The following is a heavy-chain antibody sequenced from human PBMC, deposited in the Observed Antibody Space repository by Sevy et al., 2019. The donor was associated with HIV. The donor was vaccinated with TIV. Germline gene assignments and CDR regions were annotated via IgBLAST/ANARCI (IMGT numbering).Heavy chain of an antibody. V-gene: IGHV1-24*01. CDR1: GHDLTELS. CDR2: FDPDKGKT. CDR3: AILNPWGL. Sequence: ASVKVSCKVSGHDLTELSMQWVRQAPGKGPEWMGGFDPDKGKTVYAQKFQGRVTVTEDISRDTVSMQLRSLKSEDTATYYGAILNPWGLWGQGTRVTVSS. J-gene: IGHJ4*02. D-gene: IGHD3-16*01.